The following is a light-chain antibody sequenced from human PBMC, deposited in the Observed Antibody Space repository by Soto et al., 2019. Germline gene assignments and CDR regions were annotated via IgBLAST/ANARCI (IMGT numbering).Light chain of an antibody. Sequence: QPVLTQSPSASASLGASVKLTCTLSSGHSNYAIAWHQQQPEKGPRYLMKVNSDGSHYKGDGIPDRFSGSSSGAERYLTISSLQSEDEADYYCQTWGTGLWVFGGGTKLTVL. CDR2: VNSDGSH. J-gene: IGLJ3*02. CDR1: SGHSNYA. V-gene: IGLV4-69*01. CDR3: QTWGTGLWV.